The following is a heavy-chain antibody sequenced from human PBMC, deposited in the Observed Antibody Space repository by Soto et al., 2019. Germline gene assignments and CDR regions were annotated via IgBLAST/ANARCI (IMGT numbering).Heavy chain of an antibody. CDR2: ISYDGSNK. Sequence: TGGSRRLSCAASGFTFSSYAMHWVRQAPGKGLEWVAVISYDGSNKYYADSVKGRFTISRDNSKNTLYLQMNSLRAEDTAVYYCARDWHSSGWYNYFDYRGPGTLGTVFS. J-gene: IGHJ4*02. D-gene: IGHD6-19*01. CDR1: GFTFSSYA. CDR3: ARDWHSSGWYNYFDY. V-gene: IGHV3-30-3*01.